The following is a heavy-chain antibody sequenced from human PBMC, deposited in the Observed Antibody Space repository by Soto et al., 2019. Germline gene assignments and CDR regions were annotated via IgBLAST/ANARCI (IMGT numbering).Heavy chain of an antibody. CDR1: GYTFTSYG. Sequence: QVQLVQSGAEVKKPGASVKVSCKASGYTFTSYGISWVRPAPGQGLERMGWISAYNGNTNYAQKLQGRVTMTTDTSTSTAYMELRSVRSDDTAVYYCARVHGTVTTFARFDHWGQGTLVTVSS. D-gene: IGHD4-4*01. CDR2: ISAYNGNT. CDR3: ARVHGTVTTFARFDH. J-gene: IGHJ5*02. V-gene: IGHV1-18*01.